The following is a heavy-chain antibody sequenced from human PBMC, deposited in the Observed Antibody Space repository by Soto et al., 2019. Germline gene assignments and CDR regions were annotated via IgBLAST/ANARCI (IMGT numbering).Heavy chain of an antibody. CDR1: GGSLSSSSFY. J-gene: IGHJ6*03. V-gene: IGHV4-39*01. CDR3: ARQPTNRVFPVLRFLEWASHYYYYYMDV. Sequence: SETLSLPCTVSGGSLSSSSFYWGWVRQPPGEGGGWIGGIYYNGSTYYNPSLKSRVTISVDTSKNQFSLKLSSVTAADTAVYYCARQPTNRVFPVLRFLEWASHYYYYYMDVWGKGTTVTVSS. D-gene: IGHD3-3*01. CDR2: IYYNGST.